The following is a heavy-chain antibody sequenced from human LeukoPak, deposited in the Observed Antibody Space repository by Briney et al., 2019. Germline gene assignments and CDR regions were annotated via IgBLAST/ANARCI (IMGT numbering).Heavy chain of an antibody. J-gene: IGHJ3*02. V-gene: IGHV1-18*01. Sequence: ASVKVSCKASGYTFTSYGISWVRQAPGQGLEWMGWISAYNGNTNYAQKLQGRVTMTTDTSTSTAYMELRSLRSDDTAVYYCARGAQPDFWRGEDAFDIWGQGQWSPSLQ. D-gene: IGHD3-3*01. CDR3: ARGAQPDFWRGEDAFDI. CDR1: GYTFTSYG. CDR2: ISAYNGNT.